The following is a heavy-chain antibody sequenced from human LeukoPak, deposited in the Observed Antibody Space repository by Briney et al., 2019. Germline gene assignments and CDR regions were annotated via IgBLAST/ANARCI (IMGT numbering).Heavy chain of an antibody. D-gene: IGHD2-15*01. Sequence: PGGSLRLSCAASGFTFSSYGMHWVRQAPGKGLEWVAVISYDGSNKYYADSVKGRFTISRDNAKNSLYLQMNSLRAEDTAVYYCARDPGYPLDYWGQGTLVTVSS. V-gene: IGHV3-30*12. CDR1: GFTFSSYG. CDR3: ARDPGYPLDY. J-gene: IGHJ4*02. CDR2: ISYDGSNK.